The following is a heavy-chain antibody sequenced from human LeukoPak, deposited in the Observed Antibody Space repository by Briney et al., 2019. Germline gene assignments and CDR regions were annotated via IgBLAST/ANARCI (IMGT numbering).Heavy chain of an antibody. V-gene: IGHV4-4*02. CDR3: AREREELLG. D-gene: IGHD1-26*01. CDR1: GGSISGSNW. J-gene: IGHJ4*02. Sequence: PSGTLCLTCAVSGGSISGSNWWSGFGRPPGRGLEWMGEIYHSGTTFHNPSLKSRVTISVDTSKNQFSLKLSSLTAADTAVYYCAREREELLGWGQGPLVPVSS. CDR2: IYHSGTT.